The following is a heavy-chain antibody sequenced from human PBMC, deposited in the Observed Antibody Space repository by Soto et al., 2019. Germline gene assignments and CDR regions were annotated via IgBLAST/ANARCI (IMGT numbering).Heavy chain of an antibody. CDR3: AKALGASALGAAAAYSGGFDY. CDR1: GFTFDDYA. Sequence: EVQLVESGGGLVQPGRSLRLSCAASGFTFDDYAMHWVRQVPGKGLEWVSGISWNSGTIGYADSVKGRFTISRDNAKNSLYLQMNSLRTEDTALYYCAKALGASALGAAAAYSGGFDYWGQGTLVTVSS. CDR2: ISWNSGTI. D-gene: IGHD4-4*01. V-gene: IGHV3-9*01. J-gene: IGHJ4*02.